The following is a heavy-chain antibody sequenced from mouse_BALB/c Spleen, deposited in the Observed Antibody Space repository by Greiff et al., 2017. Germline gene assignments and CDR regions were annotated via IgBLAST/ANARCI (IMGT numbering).Heavy chain of an antibody. Sequence: EVMLVESGGGLVKPGGSLKLSCAASGFTFSSYAMSWVRQSPEKRLEWVAEISSGGSYTDYPATVTGRSTISRDNAKNTLYLEMSSLRSEDTAMYYCAKDYGGYWYFDVWGAGTTVTVSS. CDR3: AKDYGGYWYFDV. J-gene: IGHJ1*01. CDR1: GFTFSSYA. V-gene: IGHV5-9-4*01. CDR2: ISSGGSYT. D-gene: IGHD1-2*01.